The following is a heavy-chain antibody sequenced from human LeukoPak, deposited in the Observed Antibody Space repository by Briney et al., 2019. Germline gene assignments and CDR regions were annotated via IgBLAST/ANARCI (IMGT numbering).Heavy chain of an antibody. CDR2: ISTGGSTI. Sequence: PGGSLRLSCAASGFTLSRYEMNWVRQAPGKGLEWVSYISTGGSTIYYADSVKGRFTISRDNAKNSLYLQMNSLRAEDTAVYYCARAWELPPDAFDIWGQETMVTVSS. D-gene: IGHD1-26*01. CDR3: ARAWELPPDAFDI. J-gene: IGHJ3*02. CDR1: GFTLSRYE. V-gene: IGHV3-48*03.